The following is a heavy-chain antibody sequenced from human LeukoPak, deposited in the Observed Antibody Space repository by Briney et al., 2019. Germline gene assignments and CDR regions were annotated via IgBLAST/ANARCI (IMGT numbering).Heavy chain of an antibody. CDR2: INPNSGGT. D-gene: IGHD7-27*01. CDR3: ARDGENTFDY. J-gene: IGHJ4*02. CDR1: GYTFTSYD. V-gene: IGHV1-2*06. Sequence: ASVKVSCKASGYTFTSYDINWVRQATGQGLEWMGRINPNSGGTNYAQKFQGRVTMTRDTSISTAYMELSRLRSDDTAVYYCARDGENTFDYWGQGTLVTVSS.